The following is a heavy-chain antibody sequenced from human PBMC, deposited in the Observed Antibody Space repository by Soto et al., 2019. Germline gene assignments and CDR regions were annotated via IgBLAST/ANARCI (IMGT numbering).Heavy chain of an antibody. CDR3: AKPAGSGSSSIQDY. Sequence: GGSLRLSCAASGFTFSSYGMHWVRQAPGKGLEWVAVISYDGSNKYYADSVKGRFTISRDNSRNTLYLQMNSLRAEDTAVYYCAKPAGSGSSSIQDYWGQGTLVTVSS. CDR2: ISYDGSNK. V-gene: IGHV3-30*18. CDR1: GFTFSSYG. J-gene: IGHJ4*02. D-gene: IGHD3-10*01.